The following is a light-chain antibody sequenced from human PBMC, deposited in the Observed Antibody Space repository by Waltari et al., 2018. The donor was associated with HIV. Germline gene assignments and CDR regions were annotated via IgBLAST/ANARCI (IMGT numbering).Light chain of an antibody. CDR3: CSYAGSGVV. CDR2: EVS. V-gene: IGLV2-23*02. J-gene: IGLJ2*01. CDR1: SGDVGRFTL. Sequence: QSALTQPASVSGSPGQSLTISCTGPSGDVGRFTLVSWYQQHPGKAPKLMIYEVSKRPSGVSNRFSGSKSGNTASLTISGLQAEDEADYYCCSYAGSGVVFGGGTKLTVL.